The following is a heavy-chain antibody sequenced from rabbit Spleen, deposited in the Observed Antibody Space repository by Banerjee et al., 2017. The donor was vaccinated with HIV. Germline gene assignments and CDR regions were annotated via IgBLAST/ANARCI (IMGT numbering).Heavy chain of an antibody. V-gene: IGHV1S45*01. CDR3: AGGSGAYADFNL. CDR1: GIDFSGSYW. D-gene: IGHD6-1*01. J-gene: IGHJ4*01. Sequence: QQQLEESGGGLVQPGASLTLTCTASGIDFSGSYWICWVRQAPGKGLEWIACIYAGTSGTYYASWAKGRFTVSKTSSTTVTLQMTSLTVADTATYFCAGGSGAYADFNLWGPGTLVTVS. CDR2: IYAGTSGT.